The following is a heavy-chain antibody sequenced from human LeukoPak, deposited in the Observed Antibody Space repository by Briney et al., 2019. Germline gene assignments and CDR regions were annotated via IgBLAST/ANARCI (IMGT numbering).Heavy chain of an antibody. CDR1: GYTFSCCS. D-gene: IGHD1-1*01. J-gene: IGHJ4*02. V-gene: IGHV3-21*01. Sequence: AGSLRLSCAASGYTFSCCSMNWVRQAPGKGLEWLSSINNSGDDKYHADSVQGRFTISRDNAKNSLYLQMNSLRAEDTAVYYCARELDRIQDLDSWGQGTQVTVSS. CDR2: INNSGDDK. CDR3: ARELDRIQDLDS.